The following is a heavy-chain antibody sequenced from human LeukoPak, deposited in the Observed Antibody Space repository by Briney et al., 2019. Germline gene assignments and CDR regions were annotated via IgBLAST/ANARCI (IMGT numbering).Heavy chain of an antibody. CDR3: ARAGTYETTWYH. D-gene: IGHD1-7*01. V-gene: IGHV3-7*01. CDR2: IRQDGSEK. CDR1: GFSFSDYW. Sequence: GGSLRLSCAASGFSFSDYWMSWVRRAPGKGLEWVANIRQDGSEKYYVDSVKGRFTVSRDNAENSLYLQMNSLRAEDTALYYCARAGTYETTWYHWGQGTLVTVSS. J-gene: IGHJ5*02.